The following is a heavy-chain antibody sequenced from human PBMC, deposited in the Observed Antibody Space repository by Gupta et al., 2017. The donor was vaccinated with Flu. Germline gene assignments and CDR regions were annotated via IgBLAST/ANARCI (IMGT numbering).Heavy chain of an antibody. V-gene: IGHV3-33*01. J-gene: IGHJ4*02. CDR1: GFTFSSYG. Sequence: QVQLVESGGGVVQPGRSLRLSCAASGFTFSSYGMHRGRQAPGKGLEWVAVIWYDGSNKYYADSVKGRFTISRDNSKNTLYLQMNSLRAEDTAVYYCARDRSGEGIGDLAYWGQGTLVTVSS. CDR3: ARDRSGEGIGDLAY. CDR2: IWYDGSNK. D-gene: IGHD7-27*01.